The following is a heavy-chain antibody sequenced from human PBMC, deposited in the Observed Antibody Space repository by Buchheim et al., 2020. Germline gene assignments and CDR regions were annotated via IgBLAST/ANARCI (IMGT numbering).Heavy chain of an antibody. CDR3: ARHWGMASAADY. V-gene: IGHV5-10-1*03. CDR2: IDPSDSYT. CDR1: GYIFTNYW. J-gene: IGHJ4*02. D-gene: IGHD6-13*01. Sequence: EVQLVQSGAEVKKPGESLRISCKGSGYIFTNYWISWVRQMPGKGLEWMGKIDPSDSYTNYSPSFQGHVTMSSDKSVSTAYLQWTSLKASDTAMYYCARHWGMASAADYWGQGTL.